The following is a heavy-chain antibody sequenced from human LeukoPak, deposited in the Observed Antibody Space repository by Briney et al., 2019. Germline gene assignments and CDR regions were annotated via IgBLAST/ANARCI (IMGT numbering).Heavy chain of an antibody. J-gene: IGHJ4*02. CDR3: ATAMGGSYQGFVY. D-gene: IGHD1-26*01. CDR2: INAGNGNT. V-gene: IGHV1-3*01. Sequence: ASVKVSCKASGYTFTSYAMHWVRQAPGQRLEWMGWINAGNGNTKYSQKFQGRVTMTEDTSTDTAYMELSSLRSEDTAVYYCATAMGGSYQGFVYWGQGTLVTVSS. CDR1: GYTFTSYA.